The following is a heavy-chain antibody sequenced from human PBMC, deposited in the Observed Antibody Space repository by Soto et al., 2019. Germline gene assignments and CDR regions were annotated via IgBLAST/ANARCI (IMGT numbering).Heavy chain of an antibody. CDR3: AREAYYYDSSGYYPGDY. V-gene: IGHV1-3*01. J-gene: IGHJ4*02. CDR1: GYTFTSYA. Sequence: ASVKVSCKASGYTFTSYAMHWVRQAPGQRFEWMGWINAGNGNTKYSQKFQGRVTITRDTSASTAYMEVSSLRSEDTAVYYCAREAYYYDSSGYYPGDYWGQGTLVTVSS. D-gene: IGHD3-22*01. CDR2: INAGNGNT.